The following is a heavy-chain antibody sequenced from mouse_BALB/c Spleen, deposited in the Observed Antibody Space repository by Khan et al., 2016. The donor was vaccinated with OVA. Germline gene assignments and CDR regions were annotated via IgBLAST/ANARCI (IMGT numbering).Heavy chain of an antibody. CDR3: ARQPYYHYYIMDY. CDR1: GFSLTDYG. CDR2: IWSDGTT. Sequence: QLKESGPGLVAPSQSLSINCTISGFSLTDYGVHWVRQPPGKGLEWLVVIWSDGTTTYNSALKSRLSIIKDNSKSQIFLKMDSLQTNDTAMYYGARQPYYHYYIMDYWGQGTSVTVSS. J-gene: IGHJ4*01. D-gene: IGHD2-10*01. V-gene: IGHV2-6-1*01.